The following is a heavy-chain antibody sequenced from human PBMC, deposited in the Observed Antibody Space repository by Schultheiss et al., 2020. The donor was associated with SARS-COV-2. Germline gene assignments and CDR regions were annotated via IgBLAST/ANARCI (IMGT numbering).Heavy chain of an antibody. CDR2: IRSKAYGGTT. Sequence: GGSLRLSCRASGFTFGDYAMSWVRQAPGKGLEWVGFIRSKAYGGTTEYAASVKGRFTISRDDSESIAYLQMNSLKTEDTAVYYCTRNPIFGVVFYYYGMDVWGQGTTVTVSS. CDR1: GFTFGDYA. D-gene: IGHD3-3*01. V-gene: IGHV3-49*04. CDR3: TRNPIFGVVFYYYGMDV. J-gene: IGHJ6*02.